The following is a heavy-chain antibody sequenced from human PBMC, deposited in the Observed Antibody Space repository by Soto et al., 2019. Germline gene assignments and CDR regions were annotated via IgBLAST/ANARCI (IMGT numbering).Heavy chain of an antibody. V-gene: IGHV1-18*01. CDR2: ISAYNGNT. CDR1: GYTFTSYG. J-gene: IGHJ4*02. D-gene: IGHD5-18*01. CDR3: AREGDFRVGYTAMVTIAFDY. Sequence: GASVKVSCKASGYTFTSYGISWVRQAPGQGLEWMGWISAYNGNTNYAQKLQGRVTMTTDTPTSTAYMELRSLRSDDTAVYYCAREGDFRVGYTAMVTIAFDYWGQGTLVTVSS.